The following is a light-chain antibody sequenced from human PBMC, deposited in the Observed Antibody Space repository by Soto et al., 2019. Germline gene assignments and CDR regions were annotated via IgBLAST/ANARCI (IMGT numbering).Light chain of an antibody. V-gene: IGKV3-20*01. CDR3: HQYDDSPRT. CDR1: QSLNTNY. CDR2: GAS. J-gene: IGKJ1*01. Sequence: VLTQSPGTLSLSPGERATLSCRASQSLNTNYLAWYQQKPGQAPRLLIYGASSRATDIPDRFSGSGSGTDFALTISRLEPEDFAVYYCHQYDDSPRTFGQGTKVDI.